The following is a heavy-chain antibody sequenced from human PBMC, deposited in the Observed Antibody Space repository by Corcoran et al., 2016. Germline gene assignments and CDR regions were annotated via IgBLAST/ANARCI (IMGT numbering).Heavy chain of an antibody. CDR1: GYTFTSYG. D-gene: IGHD2-2*01. CDR3: ARNWGYCSSTSCYPGYGMDV. J-gene: IGHJ6*02. Sequence: QVQLVQSGAEVKKPGASVKVSCKASGYTFTSYGISWVRQAPGQGLEWMGWISAYNGNTNYAQKLQGRVTMTTDTSTSTAYMELRSLRSDDTAVDYCARNWGYCSSTSCYPGYGMDVWGQGTTVTVSS. CDR2: ISAYNGNT. V-gene: IGHV1-18*01.